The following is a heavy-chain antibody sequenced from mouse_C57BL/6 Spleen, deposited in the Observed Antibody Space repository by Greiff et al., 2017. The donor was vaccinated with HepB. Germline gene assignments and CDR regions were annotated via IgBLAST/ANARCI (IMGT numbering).Heavy chain of an antibody. J-gene: IGHJ3*01. D-gene: IGHD1-1*01. CDR1: GYAFSSSW. CDR3: ARSDYGSRAWFAY. V-gene: IGHV1-82*01. Sequence: VQLQQSGPELVKPGASVKISCKASGYAFSSSWMNWVKQRPGKGLEWIGRIYPGDGDTNYNGKFKGKATLTADKSSSTAYMQLSSLTSEDSAVYFGARSDYGSRAWFAYWGQGTLVTVSA. CDR2: IYPGDGDT.